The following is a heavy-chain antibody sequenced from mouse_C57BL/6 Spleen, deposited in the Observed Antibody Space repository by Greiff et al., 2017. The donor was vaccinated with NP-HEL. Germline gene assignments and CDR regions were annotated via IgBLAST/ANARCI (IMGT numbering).Heavy chain of an antibody. CDR2: IRSKSNNYAT. V-gene: IGHV10-1*01. CDR3: VRDTTVVPLDY. J-gene: IGHJ2*01. Sequence: EVKLMESGGGLVQPKGSLKLSCAASGFSFTTYAMNWVRQAPGKGLEWVARIRSKSNNYATYYADSVKDRFTISRDDSESMLYLQMNNLNTEATAMYYCVRDTTVVPLDYWGQGTTLTVSS. D-gene: IGHD1-1*01. CDR1: GFSFTTYA.